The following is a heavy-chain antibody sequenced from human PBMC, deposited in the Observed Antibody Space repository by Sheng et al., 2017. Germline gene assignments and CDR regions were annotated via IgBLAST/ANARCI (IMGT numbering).Heavy chain of an antibody. CDR3: AGSYYGSGRDYY. D-gene: IGHD3-10*01. V-gene: IGHV3-30*03. CDR1: GFTFSNYG. CDR2: IAHDGSNK. J-gene: IGHJ4*02. Sequence: AQLVESGGGLVQPGGSLRLSCAASGFTFSNYGMNWVRQAPGKGLEWVAVIAHDGSNKYYVDSVKGRFTISRDNSKNTLYLQMNSLRTEDTAVYYCAGSYYGSGRDYYWGQGTLVTVSS.